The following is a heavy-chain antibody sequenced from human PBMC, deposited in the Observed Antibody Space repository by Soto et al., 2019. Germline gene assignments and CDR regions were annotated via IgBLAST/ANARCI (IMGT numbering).Heavy chain of an antibody. CDR2: VSAAGSST. Sequence: GGSLRLSCAASGFTFSSYSMNWVRQAPGKGLERVSSVSAAGSSTNYADSVKGRFTISRDNSKNPLYLQMNSLRAEDTAVYYCAKVGAVVVAEVDYWGQGTLVTVSS. CDR3: AKVGAVVVAEVDY. D-gene: IGHD2-15*01. CDR1: GFTFSSYS. J-gene: IGHJ4*02. V-gene: IGHV3-23*01.